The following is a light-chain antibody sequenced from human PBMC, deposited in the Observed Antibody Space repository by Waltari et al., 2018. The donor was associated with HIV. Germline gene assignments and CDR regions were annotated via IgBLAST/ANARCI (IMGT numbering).Light chain of an antibody. J-gene: IGLJ2*01. V-gene: IGLV1-40*01. CDR1: SANIGAGYG. CDR2: VNR. Sequence: QSVLTQPPSVSGAPGQRVTISCSGSSANIGAGYGVHWYRQLPGTAPNPRIFVNRDRPSGVPGRFSGSVSGTAASLAITGLQAEDEADYYCQSYDSSLSGVVFGGGTNLTVL. CDR3: QSYDSSLSGVV.